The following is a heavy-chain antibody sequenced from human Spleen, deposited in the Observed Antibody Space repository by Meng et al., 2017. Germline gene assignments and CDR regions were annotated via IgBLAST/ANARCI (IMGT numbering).Heavy chain of an antibody. D-gene: IGHD5-18*01. Sequence: QVQQQGPGPGLVKPSRTLSFTCAVSAGSILNSHWWSLVQQSPRKRLEWIGDIFYTATTNYHPSLKRRVTISVAKSKHQFSLILTSVTAADTAKYYCAGVDVDTGVPSWGHGTLVTVSS. V-gene: IGHV4-4*02. J-gene: IGHJ5*01. CDR3: AGVDVDTGVPS. CDR2: IFYTATT. CDR1: AGSILNSHW.